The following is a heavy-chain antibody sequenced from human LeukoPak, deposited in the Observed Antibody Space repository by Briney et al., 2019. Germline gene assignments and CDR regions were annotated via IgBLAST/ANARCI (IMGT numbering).Heavy chain of an antibody. CDR1: GFTFSNSA. Sequence: GGSLRLSCAASGFTFSNSAMSWVRQAPGKGLEWVSTISGSGGSTHYADSVKGRFTISRDNAKNSLYLQMNSLRAEDTAVYYCAELGITMIGGVWGKGTTVTISS. CDR2: ISGSGGST. V-gene: IGHV3-23*01. J-gene: IGHJ6*04. CDR3: AELGITMIGGV. D-gene: IGHD3-10*02.